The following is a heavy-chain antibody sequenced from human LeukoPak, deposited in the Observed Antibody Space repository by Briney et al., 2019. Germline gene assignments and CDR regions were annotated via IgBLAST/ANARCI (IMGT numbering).Heavy chain of an antibody. Sequence: ASVKISCKASGYTITNNYMHWVRQAPGQGLEWMGVINPSGTGTSYAQKFQGRITMSRDTSTSTVYMELSSLRSEDTAFYYCATDHSMANTAWWFDPWGQGTLVTVSS. V-gene: IGHV1-46*01. D-gene: IGHD5-24*01. CDR2: INPSGTGT. CDR1: GYTITNNY. CDR3: ATDHSMANTAWWFDP. J-gene: IGHJ5*02.